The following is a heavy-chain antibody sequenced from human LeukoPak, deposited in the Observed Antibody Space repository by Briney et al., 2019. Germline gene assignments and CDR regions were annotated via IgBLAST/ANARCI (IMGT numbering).Heavy chain of an antibody. Sequence: PGGSLRLSCAASGFTFSSYSMNWVRQAPGKRLEWVSSISSSSSYIYYADSVKGRFTISRDNAKNSLYLQMNSLRAEDTVVYYCASGIAVARTIDYWGQGTLVTVSS. CDR2: ISSSSSYI. J-gene: IGHJ4*02. CDR3: ASGIAVARTIDY. CDR1: GFTFSSYS. D-gene: IGHD6-19*01. V-gene: IGHV3-21*01.